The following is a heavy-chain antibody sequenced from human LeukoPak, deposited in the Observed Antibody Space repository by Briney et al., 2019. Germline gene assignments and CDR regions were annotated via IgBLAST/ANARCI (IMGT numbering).Heavy chain of an antibody. CDR1: GYSISSGYY. CDR2: IYHSGST. Sequence: SETLSLTCTASGYSISSGYYWGWIRPPPGKGLEWIGSIYHSGSTYYNPSLKSRVTISVDTSKNQFSLKLSSVTAADTAVYYCARDKSSGPTGWFDPWGQGTLVTVSS. J-gene: IGHJ5*02. V-gene: IGHV4-38-2*02. D-gene: IGHD6-19*01. CDR3: ARDKSSGPTGWFDP.